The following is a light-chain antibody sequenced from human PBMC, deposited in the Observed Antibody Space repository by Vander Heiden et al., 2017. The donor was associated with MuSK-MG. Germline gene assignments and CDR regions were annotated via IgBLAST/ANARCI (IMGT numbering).Light chain of an antibody. J-gene: IGKJ1*01. CDR3: QQDGSSPWT. V-gene: IGKV3-20*01. CDR1: QSVTNNY. Sequence: IVLTQSPGTLSLSPGGIATLPCRASQSVTNNYLAWYQQRPGEAPRLLIFGASTRATGIPDRFSGSGSGPDFTLTISRLEPEDFAVFYCQQDGSSPWTFGQGTKVEIK. CDR2: GAS.